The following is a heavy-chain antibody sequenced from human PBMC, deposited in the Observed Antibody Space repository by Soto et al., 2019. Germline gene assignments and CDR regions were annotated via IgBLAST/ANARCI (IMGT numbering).Heavy chain of an antibody. CDR1: GGTFSSYA. J-gene: IGHJ3*02. CDR3: ARGDELSSYGYQLAFDI. V-gene: IGHV1-69*01. Sequence: QVQLVQSGAEVKKPGSSVKVSCKASGGTFSSYAISWVRQAPGQGLEWMGGIIPIFGTANYAQKFQVRVTITADESTSPDYMELSSLRSEDTAVYYCARGDELSSYGYQLAFDIWGQGKMVTFSS. D-gene: IGHD5-18*01. CDR2: IIPIFGTA.